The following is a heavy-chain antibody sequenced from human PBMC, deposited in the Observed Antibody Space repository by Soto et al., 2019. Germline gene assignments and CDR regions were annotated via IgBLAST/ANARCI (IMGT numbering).Heavy chain of an antibody. J-gene: IGHJ6*02. D-gene: IGHD6-19*01. CDR1: GYSFTSYW. CDR3: ARLAGTGNYYYYGMDV. V-gene: IGHV5-51*01. Sequence: GESLKISCKGSGYSFTSYWIGWVRQMPGKGLEWMGIIYPGDSDTRYSPSFQGQVTISADKSISTAYLQWSGLKASDTAMYYCARLAGTGNYYYYGMDVWGQGTTVTVSS. CDR2: IYPGDSDT.